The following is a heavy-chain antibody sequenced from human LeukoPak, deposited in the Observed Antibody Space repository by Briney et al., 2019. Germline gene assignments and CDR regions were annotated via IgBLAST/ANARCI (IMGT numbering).Heavy chain of an antibody. CDR2: IIPIFGTA. Sequence: ASVKVSCKASGGTFSSYAVSWVRQAPGHGLKWMGGIIPIFGTANYAQKFQGRVTITTDESTSTAYMELSSLRSEDTAVYYCARDSRRMVAATSGSRWFDPWGQGTLVTVSS. V-gene: IGHV1-69*05. D-gene: IGHD2-15*01. CDR1: GGTFSSYA. J-gene: IGHJ5*02. CDR3: ARDSRRMVAATSGSRWFDP.